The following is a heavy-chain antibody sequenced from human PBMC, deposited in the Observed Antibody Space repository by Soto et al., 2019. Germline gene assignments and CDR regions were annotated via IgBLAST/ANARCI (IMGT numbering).Heavy chain of an antibody. CDR3: ATRITVFGLLIPPFDP. CDR2: INHTGGT. CDR1: GGSVNGYY. D-gene: IGHD3-3*01. V-gene: IGHV4-34*01. J-gene: IGHJ5*02. Sequence: SETLSLTCAVYGGSVNGYYWNWIRQPPWKGLEWIGEINHTGGTHYNPSLKSRVTMSVDTSKNQFSLRLSSVTAADTAIYYCATRITVFGLLIPPFDPWGQGTQVTVSS.